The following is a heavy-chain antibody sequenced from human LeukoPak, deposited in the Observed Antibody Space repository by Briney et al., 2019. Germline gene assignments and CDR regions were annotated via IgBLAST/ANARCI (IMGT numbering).Heavy chain of an antibody. CDR3: AMGLAAAGNHYYYGMDV. J-gene: IGHJ6*02. CDR2: LIPIFGIA. D-gene: IGHD6-13*01. CDR1: GGTVSSYA. Sequence: GASVKVSCKASGGTVSSYAISWVRQAPGQGLEWMGRLIPIFGIANYAQKFQGRVTITADKSTSTAYMELSSLRSEDTAVYYCAMGLAAAGNHYYYGMDVWGQGTTVTVSS. V-gene: IGHV1-69*04.